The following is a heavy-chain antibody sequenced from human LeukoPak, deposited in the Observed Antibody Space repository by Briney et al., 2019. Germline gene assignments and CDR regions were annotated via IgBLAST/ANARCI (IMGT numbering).Heavy chain of an antibody. CDR2: INHSGST. CDR3: ARGDGDY. J-gene: IGHJ4*02. CDR1: GGSFSGYY. Sequence: SSETLSLTCAVYGGSFSGYYWSWIRQPPGKGLEWIGEINHSGSTNYNPSLKSRVTISVDTSKNQFSLKPSSVTAADTAVYYCARGDGDYWGQGTLVTVSS. V-gene: IGHV4-34*01.